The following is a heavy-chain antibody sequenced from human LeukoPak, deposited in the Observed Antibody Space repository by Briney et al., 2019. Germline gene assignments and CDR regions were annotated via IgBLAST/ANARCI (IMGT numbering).Heavy chain of an antibody. Sequence: GGSLKLSCAATGFSFSGSAVHWVRQSPGKGLEWVGHIDKKDNLYATAYAESVKGRFTISRDDSKDTAFLHMDSLKTEDTALYYCTRDRGTYNWFDPWGQGTLVTVSS. D-gene: IGHD2-15*01. J-gene: IGHJ5*02. V-gene: IGHV3-73*01. CDR3: TRDRGTYNWFDP. CDR1: GFSFSGSA. CDR2: IDKKDNLYAT.